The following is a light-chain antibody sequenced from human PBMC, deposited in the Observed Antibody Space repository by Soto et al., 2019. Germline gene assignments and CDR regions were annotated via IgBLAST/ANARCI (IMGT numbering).Light chain of an antibody. J-gene: IGLJ3*02. CDR1: SSDVGGYNY. V-gene: IGLV2-14*01. Sequence: QSALTQPASVPGSPGQSITISCTGTSSDVGGYNYVSWYQQHPGKAPKLMIYEVSNRPSGVSNRFSGSKSGNTASLTVGLQADDEADYYCSSYTSSSTWVFGGGTKLTVL. CDR2: EVS. CDR3: SSYTSSSTWV.